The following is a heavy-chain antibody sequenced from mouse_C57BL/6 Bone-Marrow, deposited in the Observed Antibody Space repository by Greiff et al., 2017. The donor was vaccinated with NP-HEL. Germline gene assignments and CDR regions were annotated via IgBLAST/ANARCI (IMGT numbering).Heavy chain of an antibody. V-gene: IGHV5-4*01. Sequence: EVMLVESGGGLVKPGGSLKLSCAASGFTFSSYAMSWVRQTPEKRLEWVATISDGGSYTYYPDNVKGRFTISRDNAKNNLYLQMSHLKSEDTAMYYCARDVRRTWFAYWGQGTLVTVSA. CDR3: ARDVRRTWFAY. J-gene: IGHJ3*01. CDR1: GFTFSSYA. CDR2: ISDGGSYT.